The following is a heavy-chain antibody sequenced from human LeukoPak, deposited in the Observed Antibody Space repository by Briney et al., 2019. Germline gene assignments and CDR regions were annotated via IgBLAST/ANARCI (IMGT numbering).Heavy chain of an antibody. Sequence: HSGGSLRLSCAASGFTFSRYWIHWVRQAPGKGLEWVSRINPDGSTTTYADSVKGRCTISRDNVKNTVYLQMNSLRAEDTAVYYCARVLSGSWDWFDPWGQGTLVTVSS. CDR1: GFTFSRYW. D-gene: IGHD3-3*01. CDR2: INPDGSTT. J-gene: IGHJ5*02. V-gene: IGHV3-74*01. CDR3: ARVLSGSWDWFDP.